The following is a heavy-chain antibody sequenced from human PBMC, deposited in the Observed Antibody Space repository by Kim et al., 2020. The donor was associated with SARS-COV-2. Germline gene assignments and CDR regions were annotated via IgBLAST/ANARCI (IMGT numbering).Heavy chain of an antibody. CDR3: ASLCSGGSCPFDY. D-gene: IGHD2-15*01. CDR2: INPNSGGT. CDR1: GYTFTGYY. V-gene: IGHV1-2*02. Sequence: ASVKVSCKASGYTFTGYYMHWVRQAPGQGLEWMGWINPNSGGTNYAQKFQGRVTMTRDTSISTAYMELSRLRSDDTAVYYCASLCSGGSCPFDYWGQGTLVTVSS. J-gene: IGHJ4*02.